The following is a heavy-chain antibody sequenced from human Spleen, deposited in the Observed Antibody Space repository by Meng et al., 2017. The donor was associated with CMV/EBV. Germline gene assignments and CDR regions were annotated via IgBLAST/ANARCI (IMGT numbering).Heavy chain of an antibody. J-gene: IGHJ4*02. Sequence: SIRSSSYYWGWFRQPPGKGLEWFGSINYSGSTYYNPSLKSRVTISVDTSKSQFSLKLSSVTAADTAVYYCARRYCGSTSCSILYFDYWGQGTLVTVSS. CDR3: ARRYCGSTSCSILYFDY. CDR1: SIRSSSYY. V-gene: IGHV4-39*01. D-gene: IGHD2-2*01. CDR2: INYSGST.